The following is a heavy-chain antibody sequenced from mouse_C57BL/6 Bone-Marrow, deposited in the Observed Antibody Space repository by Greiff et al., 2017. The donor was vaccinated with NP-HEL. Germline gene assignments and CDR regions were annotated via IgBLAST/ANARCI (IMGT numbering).Heavy chain of an antibody. V-gene: IGHV14-3*01. CDR2: IDPANGNT. CDR1: GFNIKNTY. J-gene: IGHJ1*03. D-gene: IGHD1-1*01. Sequence: LVESVAELVRPGASVKLSCTASGFNIKNTYMHWVKQRPEQGLEWIGRIDPANGNTKYAPKFQGKATITADTSSNTAYLQLSSLTSEDTAIYYCARSNTTVVATEYFDVWGTGTTVTVSS. CDR3: ARSNTTVVATEYFDV.